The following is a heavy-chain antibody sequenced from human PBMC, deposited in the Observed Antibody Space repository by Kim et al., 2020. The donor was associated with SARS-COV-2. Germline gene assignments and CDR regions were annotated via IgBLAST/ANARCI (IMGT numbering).Heavy chain of an antibody. Sequence: GGSLRLSCAASGFTFSSYAMSWVRQAPGKGLEWVSAISGSGGSTYYADSVKGRFTISRDNSKNTLYLQMNSLRAEDTAVYYCAKDSGGSYFGEYYYYYGMDVWGQGTTVTVSS. CDR1: GFTFSSYA. D-gene: IGHD1-26*01. CDR3: AKDSGGSYFGEYYYYYGMDV. V-gene: IGHV3-23*01. CDR2: ISGSGGST. J-gene: IGHJ6*02.